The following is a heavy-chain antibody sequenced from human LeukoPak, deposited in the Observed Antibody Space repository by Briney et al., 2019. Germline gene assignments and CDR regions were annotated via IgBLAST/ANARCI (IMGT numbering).Heavy chain of an antibody. Sequence: PGGSLRLSCAASGFTFSSYSMNWVRQAPGKGLEWVSSISSSSSYIYYADSVKGRFTISRDNAKNSLYLQMNSLRAEDTAVYYCARDTPYDFWSRSEQVYGMDVWGQGTTVTVSS. CDR1: GFTFSSYS. CDR2: ISSSSSYI. D-gene: IGHD3-3*01. J-gene: IGHJ6*02. CDR3: ARDTPYDFWSRSEQVYGMDV. V-gene: IGHV3-21*01.